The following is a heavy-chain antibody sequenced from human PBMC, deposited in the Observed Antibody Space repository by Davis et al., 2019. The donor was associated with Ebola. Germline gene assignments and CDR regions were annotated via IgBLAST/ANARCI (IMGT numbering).Heavy chain of an antibody. Sequence: MPSETLSLTCAVYGGSFSGYYWSWIRQPPGKGLEWIGEINHSGSTNYNPSLKSRVTISVDTSKNQFSLKLSSVTAADTAVYYCARGYYIWGSYRSYYFDYWGQGTLVTVSS. CDR1: GGSFSGYY. CDR2: INHSGST. CDR3: ARGYYIWGSYRSYYFDY. V-gene: IGHV4-34*01. D-gene: IGHD3-16*02. J-gene: IGHJ4*02.